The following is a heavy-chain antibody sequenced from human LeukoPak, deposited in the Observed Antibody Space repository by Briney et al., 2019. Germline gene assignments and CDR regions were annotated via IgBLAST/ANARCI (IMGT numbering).Heavy chain of an antibody. J-gene: IGHJ4*02. CDR3: ARKRYYDFWSGYPNKAFDY. D-gene: IGHD3-3*01. CDR1: GGSISSYY. V-gene: IGHV4-59*12. Sequence: SETLSLTCTVSGGSISSYYWSWIRQPPGKGLEWIGYIYYSGSTNYNPSLKSRVTISVDTSKNQFSLKLSSVTAADTAVYYCARKRYYDFWSGYPNKAFDYWGQGTLVTVSS. CDR2: IYYSGST.